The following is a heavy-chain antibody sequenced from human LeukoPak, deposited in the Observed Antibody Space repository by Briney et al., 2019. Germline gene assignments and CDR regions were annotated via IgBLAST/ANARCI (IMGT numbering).Heavy chain of an antibody. V-gene: IGHV1-2*02. CDR2: INPNSGGT. CDR3: ARDGAFDI. J-gene: IGHJ3*02. Sequence: GLEWMGWINPNSGGTNYAQKFQDRVTMTRDTSISTAYMELSRLRSDDTAVYYCARDGAFDIWGQGTMVTVSS.